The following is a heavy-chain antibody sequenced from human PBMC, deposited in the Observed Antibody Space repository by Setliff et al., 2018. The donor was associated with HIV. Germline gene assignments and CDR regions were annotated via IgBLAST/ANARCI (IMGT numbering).Heavy chain of an antibody. J-gene: IGHJ4*02. D-gene: IGHD3-22*01. CDR3: AGGRDDRRGDHQRPADY. Sequence: PSETLSLTCTVSGGSISSYYWSWIRQPPGKGLEWIGYIYYSGTTNYNPSLKRRVTISVDTSKNQFSLKLSSVTAPHTVGYYCAGGRDDRRGDHQRPADYWGQGTLVTVSS. CDR1: GGSISSYY. V-gene: IGHV4-59*08. CDR2: IYYSGTT.